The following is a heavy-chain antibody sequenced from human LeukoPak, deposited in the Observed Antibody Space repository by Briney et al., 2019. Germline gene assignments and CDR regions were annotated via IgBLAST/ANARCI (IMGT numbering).Heavy chain of an antibody. CDR2: IYYSGNT. CDR1: GDSISTSNSY. V-gene: IGHV4-39*01. Sequence: PSETLSLTCTVSGDSISTSNSYWGWIRQPPGKGLEWIGSIYYSGNTYYNASLKSRVTISVDTSKNQFSLKLTSVTAADTAVYYCARLPDPWGQGTLVTVSS. CDR3: ARLPDP. J-gene: IGHJ5*02.